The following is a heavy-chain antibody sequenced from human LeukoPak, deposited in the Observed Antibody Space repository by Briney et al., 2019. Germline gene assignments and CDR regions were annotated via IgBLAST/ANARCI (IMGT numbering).Heavy chain of an antibody. V-gene: IGHV3-9*03. CDR1: GFTFDDYA. J-gene: IGHJ3*02. CDR2: ISWNSGSI. D-gene: IGHD3-10*01. CDR3: AKDKGTGGSGSRTFDI. Sequence: GGSLRLSCAASGFTFDDYAMHWVRQAPGKGLEWVSGISWNSGSIGYADSVKGRFTISRDNAKNSLYLQMNSLRAEDMALYYCAKDKGTGGSGSRTFDIWGQGTMVTVSS.